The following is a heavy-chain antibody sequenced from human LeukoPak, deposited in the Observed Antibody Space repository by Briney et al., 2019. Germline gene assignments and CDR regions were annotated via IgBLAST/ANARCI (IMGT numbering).Heavy chain of an antibody. Sequence: GGSLRLSCAASGFTFSSYAMSWVRQAPGKGLEWVSAISGSGCSTYYADSVKGRFTISRDNSKNTLYLQMNSLRAEDTAVYYCAKDQYYYDSSGYSLDYWGQGTLVTVSS. CDR1: GFTFSSYA. CDR3: AKDQYYYDSSGYSLDY. D-gene: IGHD3-22*01. V-gene: IGHV3-23*01. J-gene: IGHJ4*02. CDR2: ISGSGCST.